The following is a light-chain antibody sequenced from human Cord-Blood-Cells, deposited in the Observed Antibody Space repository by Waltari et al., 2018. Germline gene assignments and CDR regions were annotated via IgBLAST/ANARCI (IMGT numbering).Light chain of an antibody. V-gene: IGLV2-14*01. J-gene: IGLJ1*01. CDR1: SSDVGGYNY. CDR3: SSYTSSSHYV. CDR2: EVS. Sequence: QSALTQPASVSGSPGQSITISCTGTSSDVGGYNYASWYQQHPGKAPKLMIYEVSNRPSGVSNRFSGSKSGNTASLTISGLQAEDEADYYCSSYTSSSHYVFGTGTKVTVL.